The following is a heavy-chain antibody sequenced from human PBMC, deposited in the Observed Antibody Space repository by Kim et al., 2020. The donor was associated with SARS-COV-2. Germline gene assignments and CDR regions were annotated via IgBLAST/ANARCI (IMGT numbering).Heavy chain of an antibody. CDR3: AIEGKAVVAATRGESFDY. J-gene: IGHJ4*02. V-gene: IGHV4-39*02. Sequence: SETLSLTCTVSGGSISSSSYYWGWIRQPPGKGLEWIGSIYYSGSTYYNPSLKSRVTISVDTSKNQFSLKLSSVTAADTAVYYCAIEGKAVVAATRGESFDYWGQGTLVTVSS. D-gene: IGHD2-15*01. CDR1: GGSISSSSYY. CDR2: IYYSGST.